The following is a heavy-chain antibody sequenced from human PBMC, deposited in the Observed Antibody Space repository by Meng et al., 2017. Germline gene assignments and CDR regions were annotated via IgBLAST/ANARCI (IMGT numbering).Heavy chain of an antibody. CDR1: GYSFTSYW. CDR2: IYPGDSDT. J-gene: IGHJ6*02. Sequence: KVSCKGSGYSFTSYWIGWVRQMPGKGLEWMGIIYPGDSDTRYSPSFQGQVTISADKSISTAYLQWSSLKASDTAIYYCARLSLGDNSSYYGYYYYGMDVWGRGTTVTVSS. V-gene: IGHV5-51*01. D-gene: IGHD3-22*01. CDR3: ARLSLGDNSSYYGYYYYGMDV.